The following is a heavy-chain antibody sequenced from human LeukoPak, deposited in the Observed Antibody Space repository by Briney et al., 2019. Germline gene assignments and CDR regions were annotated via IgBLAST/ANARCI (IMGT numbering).Heavy chain of an antibody. CDR1: GYTFTSYD. D-gene: IGHD3-9*01. Sequence: ASVKVSCKASGYTFTSYDINWVRQATGQGLEWMGWMNPNSGNSGYAQKFQGRVTMTRDTSISTAYMELSSLRSEDTAVYYCARERDVLRYFDWLFPLDYWGQGTLVTVSS. CDR3: ARERDVLRYFDWLFPLDY. CDR2: MNPNSGNS. J-gene: IGHJ4*02. V-gene: IGHV1-8*01.